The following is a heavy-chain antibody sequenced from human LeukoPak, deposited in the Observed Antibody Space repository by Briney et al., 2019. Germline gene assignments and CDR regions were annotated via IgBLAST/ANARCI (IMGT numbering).Heavy chain of an antibody. V-gene: IGHV3-23*01. CDR3: AKSSRSNQHNWFDP. D-gene: IGHD4-11*01. CDR2: ISSSGSTI. CDR1: GFTFSSHG. Sequence: GGSLRLSCVASGFTFSSHGMNWVRQAPGKGLEWVSYISSSGSTIYYADSVKGRFTISRDNSKNTLYLQMNSLRAEDTAVYYCAKSSRSNQHNWFDPWGQGTLVTVSS. J-gene: IGHJ5*02.